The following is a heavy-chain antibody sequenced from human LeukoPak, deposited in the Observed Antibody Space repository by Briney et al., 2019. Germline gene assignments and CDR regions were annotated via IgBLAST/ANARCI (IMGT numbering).Heavy chain of an antibody. CDR2: IIPSGSI. CDR1: GGSSSNYY. CDR3: ARQDYRDSSGHNWFDP. J-gene: IGHJ5*02. D-gene: IGHD3-22*01. V-gene: IGHV4-34*12. Sequence: SETLSLTCAVYGGSSSNYYWSWIRQPPGKGLEWIGEIIPSGSINYNPSLKSRVAISVDTSQNQFSLKLSSVTAADTAVYYCARQDYRDSSGHNWFDPWGQGTQVTVSS.